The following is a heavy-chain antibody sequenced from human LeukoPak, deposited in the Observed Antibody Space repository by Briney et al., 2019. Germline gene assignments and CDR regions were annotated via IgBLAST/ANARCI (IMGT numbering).Heavy chain of an antibody. CDR2: IYSDGNTP. CDR1: GFTFSTYW. J-gene: IGHJ4*02. CDR3: VRADCVPH. D-gene: IGHD3-10*02. V-gene: IGHV3-74*01. Sequence: GGSLSLSCAGSGFTFSTYWMVWVRQAPGKGLVWVSRIYSDGNTPTYADSVKGRITISRDNAKNTPYLQMDDLRDEGTAVYYCVRADCVPHWGQGTLVTVSS.